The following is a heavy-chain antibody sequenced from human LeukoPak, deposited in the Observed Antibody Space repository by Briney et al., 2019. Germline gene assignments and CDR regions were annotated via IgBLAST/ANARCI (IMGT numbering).Heavy chain of an antibody. CDR3: ARQNPSGSYGYYFDY. D-gene: IGHD1-26*01. V-gene: IGHV4-59*08. Sequence: PSETLSLTCTVSGGSISSYYWSWIRQPPGKGLEWIGYIYYSGSTNYNPSLKSRVTISVDTSKNQFSLKLSSVTAADTAVYYCARQNPSGSYGYYFDYWGQGTLVTVSS. J-gene: IGHJ4*02. CDR2: IYYSGST. CDR1: GGSISSYY.